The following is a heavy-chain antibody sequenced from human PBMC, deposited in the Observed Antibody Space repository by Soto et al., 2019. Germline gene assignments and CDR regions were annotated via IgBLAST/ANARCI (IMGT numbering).Heavy chain of an antibody. CDR3: ARSTVTTTPYYYYYGMDV. D-gene: IGHD4-4*01. Sequence: QVQLQESGPGLVKTSGTQSLTCAVTGGTISSSNWWSWVRQPPGKGLEWIGEIYHSGSTNYNPSLKSRVTISVDKSKNQFSLKLSSVTAADTAVYYCARSTVTTTPYYYYYGMDVWGQGTTVTVSS. V-gene: IGHV4-4*02. CDR1: GGTISSSNW. J-gene: IGHJ6*02. CDR2: IYHSGST.